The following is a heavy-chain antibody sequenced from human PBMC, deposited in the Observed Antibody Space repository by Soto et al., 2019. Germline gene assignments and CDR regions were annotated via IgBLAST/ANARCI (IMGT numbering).Heavy chain of an antibody. D-gene: IGHD6-25*01. CDR1: GGSITSSSHF. J-gene: IGHJ5*02. CDR3: AGQTFTIAAASYGRSNWFDP. V-gene: IGHV4-39*01. CDR2: IYFTGNT. Sequence: SETLSLTCSASGGSITSSSHFWGWVRQPPGKGLEWIGTIYFTGNTYYTPSLKSRLTMSIDTSKNEFSLRLNSATAADTAVYYCAGQTFTIAAASYGRSNWFDPWGPGTLVTVSS.